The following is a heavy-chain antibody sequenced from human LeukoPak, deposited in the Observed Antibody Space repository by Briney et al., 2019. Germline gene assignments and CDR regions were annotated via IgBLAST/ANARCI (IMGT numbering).Heavy chain of an antibody. Sequence: SETLSLTCTVSGGSISSYYWSWIRQPAGEGLEWIGHIYSTGSTNYNPSLTSRVTLSVDRSKNQFSLRLNSVTAADTAVYYCARAGLGINAFDIWGQGTMVTVSS. CDR1: GGSISSYY. CDR3: ARAGLGINAFDI. CDR2: IYSTGST. D-gene: IGHD7-27*01. J-gene: IGHJ3*02. V-gene: IGHV4-4*07.